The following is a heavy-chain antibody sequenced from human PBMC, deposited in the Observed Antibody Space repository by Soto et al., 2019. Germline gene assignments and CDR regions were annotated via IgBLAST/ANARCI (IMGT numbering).Heavy chain of an antibody. CDR1: GFTLDSYW. CDR2: IDTYGSFT. V-gene: IGHV3-74*01. Sequence: PGGSLRLSCTASGFTLDSYWMHWVRQVPGKGLLWVARIDTYGSFTTYADSVKGRFTISRDKAKNTLYLEMGSLRAEDTAVYYCTRDRPYGGNSQNFFDYWGQGALVTVSS. D-gene: IGHD2-21*01. J-gene: IGHJ4*02. CDR3: TRDRPYGGNSQNFFDY.